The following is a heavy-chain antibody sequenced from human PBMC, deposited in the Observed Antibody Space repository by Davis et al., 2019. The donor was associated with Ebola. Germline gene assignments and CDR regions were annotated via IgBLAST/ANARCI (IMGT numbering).Heavy chain of an antibody. D-gene: IGHD2-2*01. V-gene: IGHV4-31*02. Sequence: MPSETLSLTCSVSGGSFSSGGYYWTWIRQHPATGLEWIGYIYNSGSTFYNPSLKRRVTISVDTSKNLFSLELTSVTAADTAVYYCAREGLCSSANCLDYWGQGTLVTVSS. J-gene: IGHJ4*02. CDR2: IYNSGST. CDR3: AREGLCSSANCLDY. CDR1: GGSFSSGGYY.